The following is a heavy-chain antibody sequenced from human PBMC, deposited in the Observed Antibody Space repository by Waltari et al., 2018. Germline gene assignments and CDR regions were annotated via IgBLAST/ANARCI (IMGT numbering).Heavy chain of an antibody. J-gene: IGHJ4*02. CDR3: ARDRGIQRYFDY. CDR1: GYSISSGYY. D-gene: IGHD3-10*01. CDR2: IYHSGST. V-gene: IGHV4-38-2*02. Sequence: QVQLQESGPGLVKPSETLSLTCAVSGYSISSGYYWGWIRQPPGKGLEWIGSIYHSGSTYYNPSLKSRVTISVDTSKNQFSLKLSSVTAADTAVYYCARDRGIQRYFDYWGQGTLVTVSS.